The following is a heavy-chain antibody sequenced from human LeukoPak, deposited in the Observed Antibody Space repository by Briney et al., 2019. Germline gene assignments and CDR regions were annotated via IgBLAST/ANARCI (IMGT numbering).Heavy chain of an antibody. D-gene: IGHD1-26*01. V-gene: IGHV1-69*02. CDR2: IIPILGIA. Sequence: SVKVSCKASRGTFSSYTISWVRQAPGQGLEWMGRIIPILGIANYAQKFQGRVTITADKSTSTAYMELSSLRSEDTAVYYCARSPSGSYYNFDYWGQGTLVTVSS. CDR3: ARSPSGSYYNFDY. J-gene: IGHJ4*02. CDR1: RGTFSSYT.